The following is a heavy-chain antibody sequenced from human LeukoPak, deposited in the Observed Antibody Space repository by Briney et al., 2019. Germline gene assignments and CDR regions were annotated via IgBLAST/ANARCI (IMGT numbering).Heavy chain of an antibody. V-gene: IGHV4-39*07. J-gene: IGHJ6*03. CDR3: ARDGGVTYQYFYYYMDV. CDR2: IYLSGST. Sequence: TLSLTWTLSGGSTASISYYWGWIRQPPGNGLEWIVSIYLSGSTSYNPSLEGRAIRSVHTAKNRFSRRLSCVSPTQSAVHYCARDGGVTYQYFYYYMDVWGKGTTVTVSS. CDR1: GGSTASISYY. D-gene: IGHD3-16*01.